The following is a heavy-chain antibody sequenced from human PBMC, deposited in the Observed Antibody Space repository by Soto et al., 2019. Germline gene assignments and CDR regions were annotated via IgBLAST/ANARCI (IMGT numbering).Heavy chain of an antibody. CDR1: GYTFTSYY. V-gene: IGHV1-46*01. Sequence: CKASGYTFTSYYMHWVRQAPGQGLEWMGIINPSGGSTSYAQKFQGRVTMTRDTSTSTVYMELSSLGSEDTAVYYCARAPLPYSSSWYDYYGMDVWGQGTTVTVSS. CDR2: INPSGGST. D-gene: IGHD6-13*01. J-gene: IGHJ6*02. CDR3: ARAPLPYSSSWYDYYGMDV.